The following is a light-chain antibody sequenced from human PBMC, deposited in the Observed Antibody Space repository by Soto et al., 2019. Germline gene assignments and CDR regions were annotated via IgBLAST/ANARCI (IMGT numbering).Light chain of an antibody. V-gene: IGLV7-43*01. CDR3: LLYYGGGVV. Sequence: QAVGTQEPSLTVSPGGTVTLTGGSSTGAVTSGYYPNWFQQKPGQPPRALIYSTTYKHSWTPARFSGSLLGGKAALTLSGVQPEDEADYYCLLYYGGGVVFGGGTKVTVL. CDR1: TGAVTSGYY. J-gene: IGLJ2*01. CDR2: STT.